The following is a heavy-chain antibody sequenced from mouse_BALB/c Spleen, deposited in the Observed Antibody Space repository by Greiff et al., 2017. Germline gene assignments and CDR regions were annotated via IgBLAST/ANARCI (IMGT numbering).Heavy chain of an antibody. V-gene: IGHV5-4*02. CDR3: ARGYYCGSSEDFDY. J-gene: IGHJ2*01. CDR1: GFTFSDYY. D-gene: IGHD1-1*01. Sequence: EVQRVESGGGLVKPGGSLKLSCAASGFTFSDYYMYWVRQTPEKRLEWVATISDGGSYTYYPDSVKGRFTISRDNAKNNLYLQMSSLKCEDTAMYYCARGYYCGSSEDFDYWGQGTTLTVSS. CDR2: ISDGGSYT.